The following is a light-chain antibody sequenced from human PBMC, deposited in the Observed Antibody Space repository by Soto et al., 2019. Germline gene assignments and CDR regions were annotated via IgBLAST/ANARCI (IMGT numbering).Light chain of an antibody. CDR2: ENK. V-gene: IGLV1-51*02. J-gene: IGLJ1*01. CDR3: GTWDSSPSAGV. CDR1: GYSIRRNL. Sequence: QSALTRPPSVSAAPGQKVTISCSGSGYSIRRNLVSWYQQVPGTAPKLLIYENKKRPSGIPDRFSASKSGTSASLGITGLQTGDEADYYCGTWDSSPSAGVFGTGTKVTVL.